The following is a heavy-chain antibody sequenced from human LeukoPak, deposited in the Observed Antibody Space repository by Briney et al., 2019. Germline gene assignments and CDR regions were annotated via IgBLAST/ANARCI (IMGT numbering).Heavy chain of an antibody. CDR1: GFTFSSYG. CDR3: AKDGRLLWFGELLYESSMDV. D-gene: IGHD3-10*01. Sequence: PGRSLRLSCAASGFTFSSYGMQWVRQAPGKGLEWVAVISYGGSNKYYADSVKGRFTISRDNSKNTLYLQMNSLRAEDTAVYYCAKDGRLLWFGELLYESSMDVWGQGTTVTVSS. CDR2: ISYGGSNK. J-gene: IGHJ6*02. V-gene: IGHV3-30*18.